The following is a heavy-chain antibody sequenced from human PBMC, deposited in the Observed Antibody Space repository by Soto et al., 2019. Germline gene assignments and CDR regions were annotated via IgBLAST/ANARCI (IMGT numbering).Heavy chain of an antibody. D-gene: IGHD5-18*01. CDR3: ARAAIQSHQVEGQPPSSQTLDY. CDR1: GESFSGYY. V-gene: IGHV4-34*01. J-gene: IGHJ4*02. Sequence: PSETLSLTCAVYGESFSGYYWTWIRQPPGEGLEWIGEINNSGNINYNSSLKSRVTISVDTSKNQFSLKLTSLTAADTAVYYCARAAIQSHQVEGQPPSSQTLDYWSQGTQVTVSS. CDR2: INNSGNI.